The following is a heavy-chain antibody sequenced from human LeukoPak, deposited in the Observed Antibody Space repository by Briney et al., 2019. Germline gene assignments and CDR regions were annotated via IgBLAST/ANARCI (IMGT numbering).Heavy chain of an antibody. CDR3: ARSRGYDLWSGYHHWFDP. CDR2: MNPNSGNT. Sequence: ASVKVSCKASGYTFTSYDINWVRQATGQGLEWMGWMNPNSGNTGYAQKFQGRVTMTRNTSISTAYMELSSLRSEDTAVYYCARSRGYDLWSGYHHWFDPWGQGTLVTVSS. D-gene: IGHD3-3*01. V-gene: IGHV1-8*01. J-gene: IGHJ5*02. CDR1: GYTFTSYD.